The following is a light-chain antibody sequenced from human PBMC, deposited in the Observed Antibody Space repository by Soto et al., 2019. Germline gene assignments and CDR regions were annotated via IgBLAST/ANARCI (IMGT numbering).Light chain of an antibody. CDR3: ETWDSHTRV. CDR1: SGHSSYI. J-gene: IGLJ2*01. V-gene: IGLV4-60*02. CDR2: LEGSGSY. Sequence: QSVLTRSSSASASLGSSVKLTCTLSSGHSSYIIAWHQQQPGMAPRYLMKLEGSGSYNKGSGVPDRFSGSSSGADRYLTISNLQFEDEADYYCETWDSHTRVFGGGTKLTVL.